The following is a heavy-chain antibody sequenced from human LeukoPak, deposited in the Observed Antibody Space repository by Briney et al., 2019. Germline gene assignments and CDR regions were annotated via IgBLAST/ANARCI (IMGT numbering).Heavy chain of an antibody. D-gene: IGHD2-2*01. J-gene: IGHJ4*02. CDR3: ARIRPIHDTVVPAAMGKIAVAGIGY. V-gene: IGHV4-39*07. CDR1: GGSISSGGYY. Sequence: SETLSLTCTVSGGSISSGGYYWSWIRQPPGKGLEWIGEINHSGSTNYNPSLKSRVTISVDTSKNQFSLKLSSVTAADTAVYYCARIRPIHDTVVPAAMGKIAVAGIGYWGQGTLVTVSS. CDR2: INHSGST.